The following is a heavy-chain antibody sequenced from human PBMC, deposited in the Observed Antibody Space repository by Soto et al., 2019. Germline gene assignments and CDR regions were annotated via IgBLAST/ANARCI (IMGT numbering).Heavy chain of an antibody. D-gene: IGHD3-10*01. V-gene: IGHV5-10-1*01. CDR2: IDPSDSYT. J-gene: IGHJ4*02. Sequence: GESLKISCKGSGYSFTSYWISWVRQMPGKGLEWMGRIDPSDSYTNYSPSLQGHVTISADKSISTAYLQWSSLKASDTAMYYCAYGSGDYFDYWGQGTLVTVSS. CDR1: GYSFTSYW. CDR3: AYGSGDYFDY.